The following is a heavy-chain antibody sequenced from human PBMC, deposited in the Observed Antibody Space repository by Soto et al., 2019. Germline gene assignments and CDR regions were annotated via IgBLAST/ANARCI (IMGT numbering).Heavy chain of an antibody. CDR3: ARDGGVVGATTDYYYYGMDV. V-gene: IGHV4-4*02. CDR2: IYHSGST. J-gene: IGHJ6*02. D-gene: IGHD1-26*01. CDR1: GGSISSSNW. Sequence: SETLSLTCAVSGGSISSSNWWSWVRQPPGKGLEWIGEIYHSGSTNYNPSLKSRVTISVDKSKNQFSLKLSSVTAADTAVYYCARDGGVVGATTDYYYYGMDVWGQGTTVTVSS.